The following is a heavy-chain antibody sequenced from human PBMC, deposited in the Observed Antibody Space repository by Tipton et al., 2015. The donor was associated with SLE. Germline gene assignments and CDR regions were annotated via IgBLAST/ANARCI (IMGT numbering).Heavy chain of an antibody. Sequence: TLSLTCAVSGVSISSAGYSWSWIRQPPGKGLEWIGYIYNTGSTYYKPSLKSRLTISVDRSKNQFSLRLNSVTAADTAVYYCARDATGLDAFDIWGQGTMVTVSS. CDR1: GVSISSAGYS. D-gene: IGHD3-9*01. J-gene: IGHJ3*02. CDR2: IYNTGST. V-gene: IGHV4-30-2*01. CDR3: ARDATGLDAFDI.